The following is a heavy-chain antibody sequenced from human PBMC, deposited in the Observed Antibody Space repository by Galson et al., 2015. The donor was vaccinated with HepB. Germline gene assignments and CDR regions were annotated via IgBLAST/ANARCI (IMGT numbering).Heavy chain of an antibody. D-gene: IGHD3-22*01. CDR2: IYYSGST. Sequence: ETLSLTCTVSGGSISSYWWSWIRQPPGKRLEWIGHIYYSGSTTYNSSLKSRVTISVDTSKNQFSLKLSSVTAADTAVYYCARFSYDSGGYYFGYWGQGILVTVSS. CDR1: GGSISSYW. J-gene: IGHJ4*02. V-gene: IGHV4-59*08. CDR3: ARFSYDSGGYYFGY.